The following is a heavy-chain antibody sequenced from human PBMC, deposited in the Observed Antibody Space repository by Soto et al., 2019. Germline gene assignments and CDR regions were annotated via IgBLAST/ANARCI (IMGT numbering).Heavy chain of an antibody. J-gene: IGHJ4*02. CDR2: ISGSGGST. Sequence: GGSMRLSCAASGFTFSSYAMSWVRQAPGKGLEWVSAISGSGGSTYYADSVKGRFTISRDNSKNTLYLQTNSLRAEDTAVYYCATERYYYGYYFDYWGQGTLVTVSS. D-gene: IGHD3-10*01. CDR3: ATERYYYGYYFDY. CDR1: GFTFSSYA. V-gene: IGHV3-23*01.